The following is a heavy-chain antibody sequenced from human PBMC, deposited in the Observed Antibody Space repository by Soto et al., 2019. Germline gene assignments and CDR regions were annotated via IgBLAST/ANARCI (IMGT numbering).Heavy chain of an antibody. CDR1: GFTFSSYW. CDR3: ARASPQSYCSSTSCPSDYYYYYYMDV. V-gene: IGHV3-7*01. Sequence: GGSLRLSCAASGFTFSSYWMSWVRQAPGKGLEWVANIKQDGSEKYYVDSVKGRFTISRDNAKNSLYLQMNSLRAEDTAVYYCARASPQSYCSSTSCPSDYYYYYYMDVWGKGTTVTVSS. J-gene: IGHJ6*03. D-gene: IGHD2-2*01. CDR2: IKQDGSEK.